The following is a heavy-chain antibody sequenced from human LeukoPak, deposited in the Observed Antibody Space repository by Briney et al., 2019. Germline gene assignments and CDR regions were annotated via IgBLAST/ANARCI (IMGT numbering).Heavy chain of an antibody. CDR1: GFTFSSYA. CDR3: AKPHFLIRSGWYGYDY. V-gene: IGHV3-23*01. Sequence: AGGSLRLSCAASGFTFSSYAMSWVRQALGKGLEWVSAISGSGGSTYYADSVKGRFTISRDNSKNTLYLQMNSLRAEDTAVYYCAKPHFLIRSGWYGYDYWGQGTLVTVSS. CDR2: ISGSGGST. D-gene: IGHD6-19*01. J-gene: IGHJ4*02.